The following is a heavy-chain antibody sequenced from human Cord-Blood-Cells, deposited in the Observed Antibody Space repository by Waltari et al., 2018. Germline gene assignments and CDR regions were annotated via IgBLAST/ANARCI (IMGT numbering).Heavy chain of an antibody. CDR2: IYYSGST. CDR3: ARVEYYDFWSGYYYYYGMDV. Sequence: QVQLQESGPGLVKPSETLSLTCTVSGGPISSHYWSWIRQPPGKGLEWIVYIYYSGSTNYNPSLKSRVTISVDTSKNQFSLKLSSVTAADTAVYYCARVEYYDFWSGYYYYYGMDVWGQGTTVTVSS. D-gene: IGHD3-3*01. V-gene: IGHV4-59*11. J-gene: IGHJ6*02. CDR1: GGPISSHY.